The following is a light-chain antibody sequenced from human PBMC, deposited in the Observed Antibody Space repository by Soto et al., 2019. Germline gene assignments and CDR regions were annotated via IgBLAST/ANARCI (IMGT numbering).Light chain of an antibody. Sequence: QSVLTQPRSVSGSPGQSVTISCTGTSSDVGGYDYVSWYQQHPGKAPKLMIFDVNKRPSGGPDRFSGSKSGNTAFLTISGLQAEDEADYSCFSYAGSRVFGGGTKLTVL. V-gene: IGLV2-11*01. CDR1: SSDVGGYDY. CDR3: FSYAGSRV. CDR2: DVN. J-gene: IGLJ3*02.